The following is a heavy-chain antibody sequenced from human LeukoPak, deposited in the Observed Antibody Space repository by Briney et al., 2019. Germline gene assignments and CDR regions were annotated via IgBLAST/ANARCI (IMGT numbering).Heavy chain of an antibody. Sequence: PGGSLRLSCAASGFTFSSYGMSWVRQAPGKGLEWVSAISGSGGSTYYADSVKGRFTISRDNSKNTLYLQMNSLRAEDTAVYYCAKCPYGASTKSGYYEYYFDYWGQGTLVTVSS. CDR2: ISGSGGST. CDR3: AKCPYGASTKSGYYEYYFDY. CDR1: GFTFSSYG. D-gene: IGHD3-22*01. J-gene: IGHJ4*02. V-gene: IGHV3-23*01.